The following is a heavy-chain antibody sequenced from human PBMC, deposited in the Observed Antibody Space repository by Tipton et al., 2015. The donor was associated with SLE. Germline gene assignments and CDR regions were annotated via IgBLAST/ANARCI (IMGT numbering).Heavy chain of an antibody. Sequence: LRLSCTVSGGSISSHYWSWIRQSPGKGLEWIGYIYYSGSTNYNPSLKGRVTISIDTSKTQFSLKLSSVTAADTAIYYCARDSYYLGNAFDIWGRGTMVTVSS. J-gene: IGHJ3*02. CDR2: IYYSGST. V-gene: IGHV4-59*11. D-gene: IGHD3-16*01. CDR1: GGSISSHY. CDR3: ARDSYYLGNAFDI.